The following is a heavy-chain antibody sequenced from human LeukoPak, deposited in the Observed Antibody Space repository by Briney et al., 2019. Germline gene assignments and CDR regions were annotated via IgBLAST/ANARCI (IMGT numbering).Heavy chain of an antibody. V-gene: IGHV1-18*01. CDR1: GYTFTSYG. J-gene: IGHJ4*02. CDR3: ARSGGYYDILTGYYYFDY. CDR2: ISAYNGNT. D-gene: IGHD3-9*01. Sequence: ASVKVSCKASGYTFTSYGISWVRQAPGQGLEWMGWISAYNGNTNYAQKLQGRVTMTTDTSTSTAYMKLRSLRSDGTAVYYCARSGGYYDILTGYYYFDYWGQGTLVTVSS.